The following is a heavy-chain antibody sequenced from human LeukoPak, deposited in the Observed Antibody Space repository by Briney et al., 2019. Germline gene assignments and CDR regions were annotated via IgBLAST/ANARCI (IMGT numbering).Heavy chain of an antibody. D-gene: IGHD3-10*01. CDR3: AKSMVRGVPNWYFDL. J-gene: IGHJ2*01. V-gene: IGHV3-53*01. CDR2: IYSDGTT. CDR1: GFIVSNKY. Sequence: GGSLRLSCAASGFIVSNKYMTWVRQAPGKGLEWVSVIYSDGTTYYADSVKGRFTISRDNSKNTLYLQMNSLRAEDTAVYYCAKSMVRGVPNWYFDLWGRGTLVTVSS.